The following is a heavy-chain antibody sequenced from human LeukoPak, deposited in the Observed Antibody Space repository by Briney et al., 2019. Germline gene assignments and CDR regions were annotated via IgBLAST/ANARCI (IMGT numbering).Heavy chain of an antibody. CDR3: ARDDSSITGTKRH. D-gene: IGHD1-7*01. V-gene: IGHV3-20*04. J-gene: IGHJ4*02. Sequence: GGSLRLSCAASGFTFDKYGMSWVRQAPGKGLEWVSGINWNGGSTGYADSVKGRFAISRDNAKNSLYLQMNSLRAEDTALYYCARDDSSITGTKRHWGQGTLVTVSS. CDR1: GFTFDKYG. CDR2: INWNGGST.